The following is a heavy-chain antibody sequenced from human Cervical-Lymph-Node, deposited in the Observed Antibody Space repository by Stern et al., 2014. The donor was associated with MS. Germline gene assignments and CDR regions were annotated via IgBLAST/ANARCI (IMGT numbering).Heavy chain of an antibody. J-gene: IGHJ6*02. CDR1: GFSLSNTQMG. CDR3: VRTYAFDPYAMDV. Sequence: QITLKESGPVLVKSTETLTLTCTVSGFSLSNTQMGVRWIRQPPGKALEWLARSFSNDEKSYSTSLKTRLTIFKDTSKSLVVLTMTNMDPVDTGTYYCVRTYAFDPYAMDVWGQGTTVTVSS. CDR2: SFSNDEK. D-gene: IGHD2-8*01. V-gene: IGHV2-26*01.